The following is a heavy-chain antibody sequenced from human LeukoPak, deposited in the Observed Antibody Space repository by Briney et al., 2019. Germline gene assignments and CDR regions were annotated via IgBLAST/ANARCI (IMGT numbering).Heavy chain of an antibody. CDR2: IIPILGIA. V-gene: IGHV1-69*04. CDR3: AREPHVDTAMDQTPFDY. CDR1: GGTFSSYT. Sequence: SVKVSCKASGGTFSSYTISWVRQAPGQGLEWMGRIIPILGIANYAQKFQGRVTITADKSTSTAYMELGSLRSEDTAVYYCAREPHVDTAMDQTPFDYWGQGTLVTVSS. D-gene: IGHD5-18*01. J-gene: IGHJ4*02.